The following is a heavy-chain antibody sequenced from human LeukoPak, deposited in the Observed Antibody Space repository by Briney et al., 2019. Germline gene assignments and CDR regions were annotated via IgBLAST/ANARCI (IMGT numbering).Heavy chain of an antibody. D-gene: IGHD3-22*01. CDR2: IYYSGST. V-gene: IGHV4-59*08. Sequence: SETLSLTCTVSGGSISSYYWSWIRQPPGRGLEWIGYIYYSGSTNYNPSLKSRVTISVDTSKNQFSLKLSSVTAAGTAVYYCARGGYYYDSSGYYYRAFDIWGQGTMVTVSS. J-gene: IGHJ3*02. CDR1: GGSISSYY. CDR3: ARGGYYYDSSGYYYRAFDI.